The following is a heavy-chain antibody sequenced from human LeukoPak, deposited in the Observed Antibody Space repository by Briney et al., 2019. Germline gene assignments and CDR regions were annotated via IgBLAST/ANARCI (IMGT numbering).Heavy chain of an antibody. CDR1: GGSISSGGYS. Sequence: SETLSLTCAVSGGSISSGGYSWSWIRQPPGKGLEWIGYIYHSGSTYYNPSLKSRVTISVDRSKDQFSLKLSSVTAADTAVYYCARGADSSGYYNHAFDIWGQGTMVTVSS. J-gene: IGHJ3*02. D-gene: IGHD3-22*01. CDR2: IYHSGST. CDR3: ARGADSSGYYNHAFDI. V-gene: IGHV4-30-2*01.